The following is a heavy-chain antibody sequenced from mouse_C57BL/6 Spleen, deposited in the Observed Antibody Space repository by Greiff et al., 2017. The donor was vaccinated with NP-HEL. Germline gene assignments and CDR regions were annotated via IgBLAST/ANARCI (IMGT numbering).Heavy chain of an antibody. Sequence: EVQLQESGGGLVQPGGSMKLSCVASGFTFSNYWMNWVRQSPEKGLEWVAQIRLKSDNYATHYAESVKGRFTISRDDSKSSVYLQMNNLRAEDTGIYYCTVDGNYVFDYWGQGTTLTVSS. V-gene: IGHV6-3*01. CDR3: TVDGNYVFDY. J-gene: IGHJ2*01. D-gene: IGHD2-1*01. CDR2: IRLKSDNYAT. CDR1: GFTFSNYW.